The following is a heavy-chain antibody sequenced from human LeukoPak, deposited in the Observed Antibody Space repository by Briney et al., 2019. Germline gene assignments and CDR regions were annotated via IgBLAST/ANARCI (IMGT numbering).Heavy chain of an antibody. D-gene: IGHD3-10*01. CDR2: INAGIGDT. V-gene: IGHV1-3*01. Sequence: GASVKVSCKASGYTFSTYAIHWVRQAPGQRLEWMGWINAGIGDTKYSQKFQGRVTFTRDTSASTAYMELSSLRSEDTAVYYCARDYYYGTSYYYGMDVWGQETTVTVSS. CDR1: GYTFSTYA. CDR3: ARDYYYGTSYYYGMDV. J-gene: IGHJ6*02.